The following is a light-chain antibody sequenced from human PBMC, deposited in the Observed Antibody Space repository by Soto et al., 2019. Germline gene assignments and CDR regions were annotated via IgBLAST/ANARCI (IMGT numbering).Light chain of an antibody. V-gene: IGKV1-9*01. CDR1: QDISNY. J-gene: IGKJ1*01. CDR3: QHYNTYPWP. Sequence: DIQVTHSPAVLSSSVGDRVTITCRASQDISNYLVWYQQKPGKAPKPLIHKASHLESGVPSRFSGSGSGTEFTLTISSLQPGDFATYYCQHYNTYPWPFGQRSKVDIK. CDR2: KAS.